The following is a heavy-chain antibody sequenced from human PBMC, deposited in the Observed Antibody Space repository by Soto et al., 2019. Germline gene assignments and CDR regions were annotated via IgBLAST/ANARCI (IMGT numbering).Heavy chain of an antibody. J-gene: IGHJ6*02. Sequence: GGSLRLSCAASGFPFSIYAMHWVRQSPGKGLEWVAFISYDGSNKYYADSVKGRFTISRDNSKNTLYLQMNSLRAEDTAVYYCARVSGYSSSWHTGNSTYDYGMDVWGQGTTVTVSS. CDR1: GFPFSIYA. V-gene: IGHV3-30-3*01. D-gene: IGHD6-13*01. CDR2: ISYDGSNK. CDR3: ARVSGYSSSWHTGNSTYDYGMDV.